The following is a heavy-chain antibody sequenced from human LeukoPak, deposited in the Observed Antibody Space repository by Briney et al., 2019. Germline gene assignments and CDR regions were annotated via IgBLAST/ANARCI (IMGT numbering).Heavy chain of an antibody. CDR1: GFTFSNAW. Sequence: GGSLRLSCATSGFTFSNAWMSWVRQAPGEGVEWVGRINSKTDAGTTDYAAPVKGRFTISRDDSKNTLYLQLNSLKTEDTAVYYCSKLWFGDFDWGQGTLVTVSS. D-gene: IGHD3-10*01. J-gene: IGHJ4*02. V-gene: IGHV3-15*01. CDR3: SKLWFGDFD. CDR2: INSKTDAGTT.